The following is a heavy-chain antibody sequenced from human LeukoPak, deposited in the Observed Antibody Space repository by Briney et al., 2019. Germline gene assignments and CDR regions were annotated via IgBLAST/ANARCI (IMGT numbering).Heavy chain of an antibody. J-gene: IGHJ6*03. D-gene: IGHD6-13*01. V-gene: IGHV1-46*01. CDR1: GYTFTSYY. Sequence: XSVKVSCKASGYTFTSYYTHWVRQAPGQGLEWMGVINPSGGSITYAQKFQGRVTMIRDTSTSTACMELSSLRSEDTAVYYCASSNPSYYMDVWGKGTTVTVSS. CDR2: INPSGGSI. CDR3: ASSNPSYYMDV.